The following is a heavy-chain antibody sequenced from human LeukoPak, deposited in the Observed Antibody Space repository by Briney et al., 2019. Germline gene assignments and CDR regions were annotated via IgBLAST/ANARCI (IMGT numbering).Heavy chain of an antibody. CDR2: IYNSGNT. J-gene: IGHJ6*02. D-gene: IGHD5-18*01. V-gene: IGHV4-4*08. CDR1: GASISSYY. CDR3: ARPVDTASSHGMDV. Sequence: ASETLSLTCTVSGASISSYYWSWIRQSPEKGLEWIGYIYNSGNTNYNPSLKSRVTISVDTSKNQFSLKLSSVTAADTAVYYCARPVDTASSHGMDVWGQGTTVTVSS.